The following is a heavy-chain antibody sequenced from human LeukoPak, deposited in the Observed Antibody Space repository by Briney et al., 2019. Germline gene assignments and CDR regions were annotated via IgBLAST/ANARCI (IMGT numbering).Heavy chain of an antibody. D-gene: IGHD3-22*01. CDR3: ARVWLSSGSYWYFDF. V-gene: IGHV4-4*07. J-gene: IGHJ2*01. CDR2: IYSSANT. Sequence: PSETLSLTCTVSGGSLSSNYWSWIRQPAGKGLEYIGRIYSSANTNYNPSLKSTVTTSVDTSKNQFSLLLHSVTAADTAVYYCARVWLSSGSYWYFDFWGRGTLVIVSS. CDR1: GGSLSSNY.